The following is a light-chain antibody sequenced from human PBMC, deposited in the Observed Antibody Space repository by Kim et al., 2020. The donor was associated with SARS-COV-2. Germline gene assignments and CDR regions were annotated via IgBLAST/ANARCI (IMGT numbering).Light chain of an antibody. CDR1: SSDVGGYAY. J-gene: IGLJ2*01. CDR2: DVT. V-gene: IGLV2-11*01. Sequence: QSALTQPRSVSGSPGQSVTISCTGTSSDVGGYAYVSWYQQHPGKAPRLLIYDVTKRPSGVPDRFSASKSGNTASLTISGLQAEDEADYYCSSFAGSYTFALFGGGTQLTVL. CDR3: SSFAGSYTFAL.